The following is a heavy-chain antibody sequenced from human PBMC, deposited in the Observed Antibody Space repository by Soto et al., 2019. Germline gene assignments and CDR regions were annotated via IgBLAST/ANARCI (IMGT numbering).Heavy chain of an antibody. V-gene: IGHV4-59*01. Sequence: SETLSLTCTVSGGSISSYYWSWIRRPPGKGLEWIGYIYYSGSTNYNPFLKSRVTISVDTSKNQFSLKLSSVTAADAAVYYCAGAYYDILTGPHYYYYYGMDVWGQGSKVTVSS. D-gene: IGHD3-9*01. CDR3: AGAYYDILTGPHYYYYYGMDV. J-gene: IGHJ6*02. CDR2: IYYSGST. CDR1: GGSISSYY.